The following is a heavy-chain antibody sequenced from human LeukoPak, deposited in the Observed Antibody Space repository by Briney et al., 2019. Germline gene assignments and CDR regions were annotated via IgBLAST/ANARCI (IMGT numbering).Heavy chain of an antibody. J-gene: IGHJ4*02. Sequence: GGSLRLSCAASGFTFSSYAMHWVRQAPGKGLEWVAVISYDGSNKYYANSVKGRFTISRDNSKNTLYLQMNSLRAEDTAVYYCARARQQLVRYVGLDYWGQGTLVTVSS. D-gene: IGHD6-13*01. CDR2: ISYDGSNK. CDR3: ARARQQLVRYVGLDY. CDR1: GFTFSSYA. V-gene: IGHV3-30*04.